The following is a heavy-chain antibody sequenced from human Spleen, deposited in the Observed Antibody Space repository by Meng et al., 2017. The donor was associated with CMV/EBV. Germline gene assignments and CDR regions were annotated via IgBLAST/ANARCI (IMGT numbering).Heavy chain of an antibody. V-gene: IGHV3-30-3*01. D-gene: IGHD2-8*02. CDR2: TSAAGYDN. CDR1: GFTFNTYA. CDR3: TRDIYYTCGSGCYYFDV. J-gene: IGHJ4*02. Sequence: GESLKISCAASGFTFNTYAMHWARQAPGKGLEWVAVTSAAGYDNYYADSVKGRFTISRDNAKSSLSLQMNSLRAEDTALYYCTRDIYYTCGSGCYYFDVWGQGTLVTVSS.